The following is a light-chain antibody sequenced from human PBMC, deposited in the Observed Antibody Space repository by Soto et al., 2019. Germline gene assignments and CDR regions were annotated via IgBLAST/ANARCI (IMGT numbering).Light chain of an antibody. Sequence: EIVMTQSPATLSVSPGERATLSCRASQSVSSNLAWYQQKPGQAPRLLIYGASTRATGLPARFSGSGSGTEFTLTNSSLQSEDFAVYYCQEYNNWPPYTFGQGTKLEIK. J-gene: IGKJ2*01. V-gene: IGKV3-15*01. CDR1: QSVSSN. CDR2: GAS. CDR3: QEYNNWPPYT.